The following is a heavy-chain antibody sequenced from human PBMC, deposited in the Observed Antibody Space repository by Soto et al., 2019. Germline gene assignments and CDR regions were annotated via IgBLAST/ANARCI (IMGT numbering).Heavy chain of an antibody. D-gene: IGHD6-13*01. CDR2: INHSGGT. Sequence: QVQLQQWGAGLLKPSETLSLTCAVYGGSFSGYYWSWIRQPPGKGLEWIGEINHSGGTNYNPSLKSRGPXSXDXXKNQFSLKLSSVTAAATAVYYCARTYSSSWSPFDYWGQGTLVTVSS. CDR1: GGSFSGYY. CDR3: ARTYSSSWSPFDY. J-gene: IGHJ4*02. V-gene: IGHV4-34*01.